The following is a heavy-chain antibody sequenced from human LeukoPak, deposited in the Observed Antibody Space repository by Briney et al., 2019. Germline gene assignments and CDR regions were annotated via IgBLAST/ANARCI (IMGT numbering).Heavy chain of an antibody. CDR1: GYSITSGYY. V-gene: IGHV4-38-2*02. D-gene: IGHD4-17*01. Sequence: NPSETLSLTCTVSGYSITSGYYWGWVRQPPGKGLEWIGSIYHSGTTYYNPSLKSRVTISVDTPKNQFSLKLSSVTAADTAVYYCARRPDYDRDWFDPWGQGTLVTVSS. CDR2: IYHSGTT. CDR3: ARRPDYDRDWFDP. J-gene: IGHJ5*02.